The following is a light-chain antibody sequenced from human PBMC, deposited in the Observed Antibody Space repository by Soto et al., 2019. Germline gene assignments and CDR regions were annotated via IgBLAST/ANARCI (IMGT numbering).Light chain of an antibody. CDR3: SSYSTSNTRQIV. Sequence: QSALTQPASVSGSPGQSITISCTGTSSDVGGYNYVSWYQQHPGKAPTFMIYDVSNRPSGVFNRCSGCKSGNTASLTISGLQDEDEADYYCSSYSTSNTRQIVFGTGTKLTVL. V-gene: IGLV2-14*01. CDR2: DVS. CDR1: SSDVGGYNY. J-gene: IGLJ1*01.